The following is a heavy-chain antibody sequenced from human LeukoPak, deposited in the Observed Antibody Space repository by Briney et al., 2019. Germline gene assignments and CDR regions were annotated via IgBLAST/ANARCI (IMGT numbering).Heavy chain of an antibody. CDR3: ARVYPLWATDIDY. D-gene: IGHD5-12*01. J-gene: IGHJ4*02. Sequence: GGSLRLSCAASKFAFSSFSMSWVRQAPGKGLEWVSAISGSGGSTYYADSVKGRFTISRDNSKNTLFLQMNSLRAEDTAVYYCARVYPLWATDIDYWGQGTLVTVSS. CDR2: ISGSGGST. V-gene: IGHV3-23*01. CDR1: KFAFSSFS.